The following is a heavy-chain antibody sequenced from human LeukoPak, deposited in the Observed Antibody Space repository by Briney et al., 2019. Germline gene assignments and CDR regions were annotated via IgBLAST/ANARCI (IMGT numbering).Heavy chain of an antibody. CDR2: INPKTGDR. Sequence: ASVKVSCKASGYTFTGHYLHWVRQAPGQGLEWMGWINPKTGDRTYAQKFQGRVTMTWDTSISTAYMELSSLRSDDTAMYYCARAYEYGWFYPWGQGTQVTVSS. CDR1: GYTFTGHY. J-gene: IGHJ5*02. CDR3: ARAYEYGWFYP. V-gene: IGHV1-2*02. D-gene: IGHD4/OR15-4a*01.